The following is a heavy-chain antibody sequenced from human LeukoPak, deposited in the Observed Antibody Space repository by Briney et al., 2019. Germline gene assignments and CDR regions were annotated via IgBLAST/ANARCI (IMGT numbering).Heavy chain of an antibody. CDR3: AKEYGSGSYPYYYGMDV. J-gene: IGHJ6*02. V-gene: IGHV3-64*01. CDR2: ISSNGGST. Sequence: PGGSLRLSCAASGFTFSSYAMHWVRQAPGKGLEYVSAISSNGGSTYYANSVKGRFTISRDNSKNTLYLQMGSLRAEDTAVYYCAKEYGSGSYPYYYGMDVWGQGTTVTVSS. D-gene: IGHD3-10*01. CDR1: GFTFSSYA.